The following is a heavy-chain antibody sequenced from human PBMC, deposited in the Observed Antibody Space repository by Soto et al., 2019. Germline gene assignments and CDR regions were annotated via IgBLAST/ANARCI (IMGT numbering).Heavy chain of an antibody. D-gene: IGHD3-10*01. V-gene: IGHV4-39*02. CDR2: IYYSGST. J-gene: IGHJ4*02. CDR1: GGSISTSYY. CDR3: ATPWFGDGDY. Sequence: QLQLQESGPGLVKPSETLSLTCTVSGGSISTSYYWGWIRQPPGKGLEWIGSIYYSGSTYYNPSLQSRVTISVDTSKTHFSLKLSSVTAADTAVYYCATPWFGDGDYWGQGTLVTVSS.